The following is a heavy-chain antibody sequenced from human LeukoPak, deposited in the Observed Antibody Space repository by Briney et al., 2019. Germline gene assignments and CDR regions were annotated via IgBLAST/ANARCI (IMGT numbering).Heavy chain of an antibody. V-gene: IGHV3-21*01. J-gene: IGHJ6*03. Sequence: GGSLRLSCAASGFTFSSYSMNWVRQAPGRGLEWVSSISSSSSYIYYADSVKGRFTISRDNANNSMYLQMNRLRAEDTAVYYRARDYYDSSGYSLDYYYYMDVWGKGTTVTISS. CDR3: ARDYYDSSGYSLDYYYYMDV. CDR2: ISSSSSYI. CDR1: GFTFSSYS. D-gene: IGHD3-22*01.